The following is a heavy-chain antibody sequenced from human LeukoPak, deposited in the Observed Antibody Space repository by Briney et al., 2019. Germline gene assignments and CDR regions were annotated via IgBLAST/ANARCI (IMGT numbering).Heavy chain of an antibody. J-gene: IGHJ4*02. D-gene: IGHD6-19*01. CDR3: ARVAVERVFDY. CDR1: GGSISSGSCY. Sequence: PSETLSLTCTVSGGSISSGSCYWSWIRQPAGKGLEWIGRIYTSGSTNYNPSLKSRVTISVDTSKNQFSLKLSSVTAADTAVYYCARVAVERVFDYWGQGTLVTVSS. V-gene: IGHV4-61*02. CDR2: IYTSGST.